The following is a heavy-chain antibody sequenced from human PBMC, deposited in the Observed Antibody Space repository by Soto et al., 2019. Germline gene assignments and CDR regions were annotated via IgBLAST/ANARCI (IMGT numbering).Heavy chain of an antibody. CDR1: GYTLNDLS. Sequence: QVQVVQSGAEVKKPGASVKVSCKVSGYTLNDLSIHWVRQAPGKGLEWMGGLDPEDGETIYAQKFQGRVTMTEDTSRDTAYMELSSLRSEDPAVYYCAILGTRCLESPFAYWGQGTLVPVSS. D-gene: IGHD1-7*01. CDR2: LDPEDGET. V-gene: IGHV1-24*01. J-gene: IGHJ4*02. CDR3: AILGTRCLESPFAY.